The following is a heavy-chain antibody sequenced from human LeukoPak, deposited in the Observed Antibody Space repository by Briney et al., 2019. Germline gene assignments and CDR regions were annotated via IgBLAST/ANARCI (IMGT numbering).Heavy chain of an antibody. CDR1: GYTFTSYY. J-gene: IGHJ6*03. CDR3: ARRIGGSYSSYYYYMDV. CDR2: INPSGGRT. D-gene: IGHD1-26*01. V-gene: IGHV1-46*01. Sequence: ASVKVSCKASGYTFTSYYMHWVRQAPGQGLEWMGIINPSGGRTSYAQKFQGRVTMTRDTSTSTVYMELSSLRSDDTAVYYCARRIGGSYSSYYYYMDVWGKGTTVTISS.